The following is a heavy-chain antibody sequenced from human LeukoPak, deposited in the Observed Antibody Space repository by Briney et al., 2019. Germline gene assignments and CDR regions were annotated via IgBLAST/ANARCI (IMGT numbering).Heavy chain of an antibody. CDR2: ISSSGSTI. V-gene: IGHV3-48*04. Sequence: GGSLRLSCAASGFTFSTYGMSWVRQAPGKGLEWVSYISSSGSTIYYADSVKGRFTISRDNAKNSLYLQMNSLRAEDTAVYYCAELGITMIGGVWGKGTTVTISS. J-gene: IGHJ6*04. CDR1: GFTFSTYG. CDR3: AELGITMIGGV. D-gene: IGHD3-10*02.